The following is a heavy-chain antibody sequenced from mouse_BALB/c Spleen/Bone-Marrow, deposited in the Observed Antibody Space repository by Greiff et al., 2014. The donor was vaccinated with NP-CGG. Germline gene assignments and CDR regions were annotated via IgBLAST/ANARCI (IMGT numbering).Heavy chain of an antibody. CDR1: DYAFTTYN. CDR2: IDPYNGGP. D-gene: IGHD1-1*01. V-gene: IGHV1S135*01. Sequence: QLQESGPELVKPGASVKVSCKASDYAFTTYNMYWVKQSHGKSLEWIGYIDPYNGGPSYNQKFKGKATLTVDKSSSTAYMHLNSLTSEDSAVYYCAREGVGYYAMDYWGQGTSVTVSS. CDR3: AREGVGYYAMDY. J-gene: IGHJ4*01.